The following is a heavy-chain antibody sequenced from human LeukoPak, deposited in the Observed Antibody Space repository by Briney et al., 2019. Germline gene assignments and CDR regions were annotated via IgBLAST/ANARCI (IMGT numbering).Heavy chain of an antibody. CDR3: ARDRAGSKPWVQFHP. CDR2: IYTDGAT. CDR1: GITVSQSD. Sequence: GGSLRLSCAISGITVSQSDMSWVRQAPGRGLEWVSLIYTDGATHYADSVKGRFTISRDTSKNTVYLEMRNMRPEDTAVYFCARDRAGSKPWVQFHPWGQRTLVTDCS. J-gene: IGHJ5*02. V-gene: IGHV3-66*02. D-gene: IGHD3-10*01.